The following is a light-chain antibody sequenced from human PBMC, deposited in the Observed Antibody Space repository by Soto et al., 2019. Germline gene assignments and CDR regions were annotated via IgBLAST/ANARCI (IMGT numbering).Light chain of an antibody. Sequence: EVVLTQSPGTLSLSPGERATLSCRASQSVDSDDLAWYQQKPGQAPRLLIFRGSFRATGVPDRFSGSQSGTDFTLTISGLEPEDFAVDSCQQYGSSPLTFGGGTRV. CDR1: QSVDSDD. V-gene: IGKV3-20*01. CDR2: RGS. CDR3: QQYGSSPLT. J-gene: IGKJ4*01.